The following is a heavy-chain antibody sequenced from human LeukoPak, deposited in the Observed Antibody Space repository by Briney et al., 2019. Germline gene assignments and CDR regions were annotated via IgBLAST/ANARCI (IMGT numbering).Heavy chain of an antibody. CDR2: IWYDGSSK. Sequence: GGSLRLSCAASGFTFSSYGMHWVRQAPGKGLEWVAVIWYDGSSKYYGDSVKGRFTISRDNSKNTLYLQMNSLRAEDTAVYYCAKSRHYSSSYFDYWGQGTLVTVSS. V-gene: IGHV3-33*06. CDR1: GFTFSSYG. D-gene: IGHD6-13*01. J-gene: IGHJ4*02. CDR3: AKSRHYSSSYFDY.